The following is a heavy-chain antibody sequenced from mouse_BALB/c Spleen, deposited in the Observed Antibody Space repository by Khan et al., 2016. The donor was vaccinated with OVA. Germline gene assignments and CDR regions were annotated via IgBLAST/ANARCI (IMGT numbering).Heavy chain of an antibody. J-gene: IGHJ3*01. CDR1: GYTFTDYY. CDR3: AREWAAWFPY. Sequence: QVQLKQSGAELARPGASVTLSCKASGYTFTDYYINWMRQRTGQGLEWIGEIYPGSDNTYYNKKFKGKATLTADKSSSTAYMQLSSLTSEDSAVYFCAREWAAWFPYWGQGTLVTVSA. CDR2: IYPGSDNT. V-gene: IGHV1-77*01.